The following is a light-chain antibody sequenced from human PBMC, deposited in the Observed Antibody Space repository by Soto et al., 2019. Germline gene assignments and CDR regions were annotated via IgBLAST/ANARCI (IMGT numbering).Light chain of an antibody. CDR3: QQATDFPPT. CDR1: HDISSW. J-gene: IGKJ1*01. Sequence: DVQMTQSPSSVSASVGDRVTITCRASHDISSWLTWYQVRPGKAPTALIYAAASLQSGVPSRFSCSGSGTEYTLTISSLQPEDFATYYCQQATDFPPTFGQGTKVDIK. V-gene: IGKV1D-12*01. CDR2: AAA.